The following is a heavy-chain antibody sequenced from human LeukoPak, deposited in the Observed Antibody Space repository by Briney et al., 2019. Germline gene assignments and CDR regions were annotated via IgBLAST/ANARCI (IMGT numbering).Heavy chain of an antibody. CDR3: ARGGIAARFAY. Sequence: GWSLRLSCAASGFTFSSYEMNWVRQAPGKGLEWVSYISSGSSSIFYADSVKGRFTISRDNAKNSLYLQMNSLRVEDTAVYYCARGGIAARFAYWGQGTLVTVSS. V-gene: IGHV3-48*03. CDR1: GFTFSSYE. CDR2: ISSGSSSI. J-gene: IGHJ4*02. D-gene: IGHD6-6*01.